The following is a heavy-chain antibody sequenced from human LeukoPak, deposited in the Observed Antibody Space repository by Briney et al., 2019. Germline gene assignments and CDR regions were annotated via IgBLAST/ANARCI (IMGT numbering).Heavy chain of an antibody. CDR1: GVSISNSYYN. CDR2: MFYSGNT. V-gene: IGHV4-39*07. D-gene: IGHD3-10*01. CDR3: ASVGESDDY. J-gene: IGHJ4*02. Sequence: SETLSLTCSVSGVSISNSYYNWGWVRQPPGKGLEWIGSMFYSGNTYYNPSLKSRVTISADTSKNHFSLKLSSVTATDTAIYYCASVGESDDYWGQGTLVTVSS.